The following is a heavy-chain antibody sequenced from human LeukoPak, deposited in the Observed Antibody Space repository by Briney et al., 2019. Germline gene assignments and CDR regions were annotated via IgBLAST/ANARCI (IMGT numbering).Heavy chain of an antibody. CDR1: GGSFSGYY. V-gene: IGHV4-34*01. D-gene: IGHD6-13*01. Sequence: NPSETLSLTCAVYGGSFSGYYWSWIRQPPGKGLEWIGEINHSGSTNYNPSFKSRVTISVDTSKNQFSLKLSSVTAADTAVYYCAGGYSSSWSSYYFDYWGQGTLVTVSS. J-gene: IGHJ4*02. CDR3: AGGYSSSWSSYYFDY. CDR2: INHSGST.